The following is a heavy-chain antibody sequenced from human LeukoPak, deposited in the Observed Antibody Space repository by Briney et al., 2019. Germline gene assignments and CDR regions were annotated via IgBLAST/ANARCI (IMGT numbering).Heavy chain of an antibody. CDR2: IYPGDSKI. J-gene: IGHJ4*02. CDR3: ARNLITVAALSPFDY. D-gene: IGHD6-19*01. Sequence: GESLKISCKGSGHTFTNNWIAWVRQMPGKGLEWMGSIYPGDSKIRYNPAFQGQVTISADKSISTAYLQWSSLKASDTAMYYCARNLITVAALSPFDYWGQGSLVTVSS. V-gene: IGHV5-51*01. CDR1: GHTFTNNW.